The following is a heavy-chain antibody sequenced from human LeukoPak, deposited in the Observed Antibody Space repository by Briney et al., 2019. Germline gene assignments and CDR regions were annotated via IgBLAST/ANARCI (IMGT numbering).Heavy chain of an antibody. Sequence: SVNVSCQTYGGTFNNSAISWVRQAPGQGLEWLGGIMPLFGTAGYAQKLQGRVTITKDESTRTVYLELTSLTSDDTAVYYCARDVHGDYGSGWFDPWGQGTLVSVSS. V-gene: IGHV1-69*05. CDR3: ARDVHGDYGSGWFDP. CDR2: IMPLFGTA. J-gene: IGHJ5*02. D-gene: IGHD4-17*01. CDR1: GGTFNNSA.